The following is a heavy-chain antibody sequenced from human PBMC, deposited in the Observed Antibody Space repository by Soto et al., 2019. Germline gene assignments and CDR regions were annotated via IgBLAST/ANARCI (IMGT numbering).Heavy chain of an antibody. CDR1: GGSISSGGYY. Sequence: QVQLQESGPGLVKPSQTLSLTCTVSGGSISSGGYYWSWIRQHPGKGLEWIGYMYYSGSTYYNPSLKSRITISVDTSQKKFSLKLSSVTAADTAVYYCARGVTMVRGVGLFYFDYWGQGTLVTVSS. CDR3: ARGVTMVRGVGLFYFDY. D-gene: IGHD3-10*01. J-gene: IGHJ4*02. CDR2: MYYSGST. V-gene: IGHV4-31*03.